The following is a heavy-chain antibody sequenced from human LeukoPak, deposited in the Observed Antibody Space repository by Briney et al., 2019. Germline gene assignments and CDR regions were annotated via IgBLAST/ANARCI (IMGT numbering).Heavy chain of an antibody. J-gene: IGHJ4*02. CDR3: ARDRGYCSGGSCYLDY. CDR2: ISSSSSYI. Sequence: GGSLRLSCAASGFTFSSYSMNWVRQAPGKGLEWVSSISSSSSYIYYADSVKGRFTTSRDNAKNSLYLQMNSLRAEDTAVYYCARDRGYCSGGSCYLDYWGQGTLVTVSS. D-gene: IGHD2-15*01. CDR1: GFTFSSYS. V-gene: IGHV3-21*01.